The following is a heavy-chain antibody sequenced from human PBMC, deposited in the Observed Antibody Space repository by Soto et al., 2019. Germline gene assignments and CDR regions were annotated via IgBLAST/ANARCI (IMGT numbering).Heavy chain of an antibody. Sequence: EVQLLESGGGLVQPGGSLRLSCAASGFTFSTYAMSWVRQAPGKGLEWVSAISGTGGSTYYADSVKGRFTISRDNSKNTLYLQMTSLRAEDTAVYYCAKNWDTTSSPSSHWGQGTLVTVSS. V-gene: IGHV3-23*01. CDR2: ISGTGGST. J-gene: IGHJ4*02. CDR3: AKNWDTTSSPSSH. CDR1: GFTFSTYA. D-gene: IGHD6-6*01.